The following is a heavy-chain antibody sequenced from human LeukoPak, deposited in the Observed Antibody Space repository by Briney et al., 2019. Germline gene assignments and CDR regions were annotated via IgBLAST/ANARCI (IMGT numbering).Heavy chain of an antibody. J-gene: IGHJ4*02. D-gene: IGHD5-24*01. CDR1: GFTSRSYA. CDR3: AQAWRWLQLNY. V-gene: IGHV3-23*01. CDR2: FSGSGGST. Sequence: GRSLRPSCAASGFTSRSYARIWVRKAPGKGLKWVSDFSGSGGSTYNPRSVKGRFTISRDNSMNTPSLQPNSLPQKDPSVYYCAQAWRWLQLNYWGQGTLVTVSS.